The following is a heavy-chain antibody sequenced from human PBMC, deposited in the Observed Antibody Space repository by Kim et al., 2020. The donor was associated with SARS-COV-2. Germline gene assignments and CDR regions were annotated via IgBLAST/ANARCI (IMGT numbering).Heavy chain of an antibody. V-gene: IGHV3-11*05. D-gene: IGHD3-10*01. Sequence: GGPLRLSCAASGFTFSDYYMSWIRQAPGKGLEWVSYISSSSSYTNYADSVKGRFTISRDNAKNSLYLQMNSLRAEDTAVYYCARGERRATGPIDYWGQGTLVTVSS. CDR2: ISSSSSYT. J-gene: IGHJ4*02. CDR1: GFTFSDYY. CDR3: ARGERRATGPIDY.